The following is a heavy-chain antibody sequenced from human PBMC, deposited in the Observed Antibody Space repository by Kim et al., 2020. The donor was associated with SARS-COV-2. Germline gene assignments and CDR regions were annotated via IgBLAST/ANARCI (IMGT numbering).Heavy chain of an antibody. Sequence: SGPTLVNPTQTLTLTCTFSGFSLSTSGVGVGWIRQPPGKALEWLALIYWDDDKRYSPSLKSRLTITKDTTKNQVVLTMTNMDPVDSATYYCAHSRIRRGTRIGVADISFDYWGQGTLVTVSS. D-gene: IGHD3-22*01. CDR3: AHSRIRRGTRIGVADISFDY. CDR1: GFSLSTSGVG. CDR2: IYWDDDK. J-gene: IGHJ4*02. V-gene: IGHV2-5*02.